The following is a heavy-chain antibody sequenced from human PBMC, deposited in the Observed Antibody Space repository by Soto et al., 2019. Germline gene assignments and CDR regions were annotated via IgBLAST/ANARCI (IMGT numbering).Heavy chain of an antibody. J-gene: IGHJ6*02. CDR1: GGTFSNYA. D-gene: IGHD3-3*01. V-gene: IGHV1-69*13. CDR2: IIPIFGSA. CDR3: ARGQLRITIFGVDPFYYYYGMDV. Sequence: ASVKVSCKASGGTFSNYAITWVRQAPGQGLEWLGRIIPIFGSANYAQKFQGRVTITADESTTTAYMELSSLRSDDTAVYYCARGQLRITIFGVDPFYYYYGMDVWGQGTTVTVSS.